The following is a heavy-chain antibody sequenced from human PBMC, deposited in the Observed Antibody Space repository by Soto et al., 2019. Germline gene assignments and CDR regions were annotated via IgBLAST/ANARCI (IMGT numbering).Heavy chain of an antibody. Sequence: GGSLRLSCAASGFTFDDYTMHWVRQAPGKGLEWVSFISWDGGSTYYADSVKGRFTISRDNSKNSLYLQMNSLRTEDTALYYCAKDIEVGTYYDFWSGYYIREAGMDVWGQGTTVTVSS. CDR2: ISWDGGST. D-gene: IGHD3-3*01. CDR3: AKDIEVGTYYDFWSGYYIREAGMDV. J-gene: IGHJ6*02. V-gene: IGHV3-43*01. CDR1: GFTFDDYT.